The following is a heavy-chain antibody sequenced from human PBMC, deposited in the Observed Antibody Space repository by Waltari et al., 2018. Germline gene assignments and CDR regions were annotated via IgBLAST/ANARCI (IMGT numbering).Heavy chain of an antibody. D-gene: IGHD2-21*02. CDR2: IYHSGRT. Sequence: QVQLQESGPGLVKPSGTLSLTCAVSGGSISSSNWWSWVRQPPGKGLEWIGEIYHSGRTNYNPSLKSRVTISVDKSKNQFSLKLSSVTAADTAVYYCARMGVRHPIAYCGGDCFGDWNWGQGTLVTVSS. CDR1: GGSISSSNW. CDR3: ARMGVRHPIAYCGGDCFGDWN. V-gene: IGHV4-4*02. J-gene: IGHJ4*02.